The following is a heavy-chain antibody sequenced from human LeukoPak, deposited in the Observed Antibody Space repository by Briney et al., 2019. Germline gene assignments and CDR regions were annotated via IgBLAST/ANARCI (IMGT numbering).Heavy chain of an antibody. V-gene: IGHV3-13*01. Sequence: SAGSLRLSCAASGVTFSSFDMHWVRHPTGQGLELVSTIGTASDTYYPGSVEGRFTLSRDNAKNSLYLQMNSLTAGDTAVYYCARGPPRGKYYYMDVWGKGTTVTVSS. D-gene: IGHD1-1*01. CDR3: ARGPPRGKYYYMDV. J-gene: IGHJ6*03. CDR2: IGTASDT. CDR1: GVTFSSFD.